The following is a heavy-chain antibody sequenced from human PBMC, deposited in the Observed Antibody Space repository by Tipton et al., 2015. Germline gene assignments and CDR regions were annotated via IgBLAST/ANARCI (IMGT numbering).Heavy chain of an antibody. J-gene: IGHJ5*02. V-gene: IGHV4-34*01. CDR2: IDHSGST. Sequence: TLSLTCAVYSGSFSGYSWNWIRQPPGKGLEWIGEIDHSGSTNYNPSLKSRVTMSVDTSKNQFSLKLSSLTAADTAVYYCARGGGYYSDYGNNWFDPWGQGTLVTVSS. CDR3: ARGGGYYSDYGNNWFDP. CDR1: SGSFSGYS. D-gene: IGHD4-11*01.